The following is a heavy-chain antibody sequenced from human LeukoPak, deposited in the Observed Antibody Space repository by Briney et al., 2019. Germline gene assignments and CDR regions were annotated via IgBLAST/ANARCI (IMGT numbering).Heavy chain of an antibody. J-gene: IGHJ4*02. CDR1: GFSFSNYA. D-gene: IGHD3-16*01. CDR3: AKGGSDYYYMYYFDY. CDR2: ISGGGST. V-gene: IGHV3-23*01. Sequence: GGSLRLSCAASGFSFSNYAMSWVRQAPGKGLEWVSAISGGGSTSYADSVKGRFTISRDNSKNTLYLQMNSLRAEDTAVYYCAKGGSDYYYMYYFDYWGQGTLVTVSS.